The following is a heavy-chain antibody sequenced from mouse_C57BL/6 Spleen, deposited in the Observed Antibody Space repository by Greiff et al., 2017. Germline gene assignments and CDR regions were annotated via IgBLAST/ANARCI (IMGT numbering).Heavy chain of an antibody. CDR1: GYTFTDYY. V-gene: IGHV1-26*01. J-gene: IGHJ4*01. Sequence: EVQLQQSGPELVKPGASVKISCKASGYTFTDYYMNWVKQSHGKSLEWIGDINPNNGGTSYNQKFKSKATLTVDKSSSTDYMELRNLTSEDSAVYYCARSYYGSSPYYDAMDYGGQGTSVTVSS. CDR2: INPNNGGT. CDR3: ARSYYGSSPYYDAMDY. D-gene: IGHD1-1*01.